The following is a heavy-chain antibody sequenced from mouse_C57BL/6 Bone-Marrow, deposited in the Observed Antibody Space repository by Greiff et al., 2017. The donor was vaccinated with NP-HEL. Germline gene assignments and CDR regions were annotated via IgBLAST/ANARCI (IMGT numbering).Heavy chain of an antibody. CDR2: IYPGSGST. CDR3: ARGGKFITTVVADFDY. J-gene: IGHJ2*01. V-gene: IGHV1-55*01. D-gene: IGHD1-1*01. Sequence: QVHVKQSGAELVKPGASVKMSCKASGYTFTSYWITWVKQRPGQGLEWIGDIYPGSGSTNYNEKFKSKATLTVDTSSSTAYMQLSSLTSEDSAVYYCARGGKFITTVVADFDYWGQGTTLTVSS. CDR1: GYTFTSYW.